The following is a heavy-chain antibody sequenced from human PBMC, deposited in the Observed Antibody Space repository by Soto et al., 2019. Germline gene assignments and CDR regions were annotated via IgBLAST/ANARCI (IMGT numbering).Heavy chain of an antibody. V-gene: IGHV1-24*01. CDR3: ARDLCGGDCYSELDY. CDR2: FDPEDGET. CDR1: GYTLTELS. D-gene: IGHD2-21*02. Sequence: ASVKVSCKVSGYTLTELSMHWVRQAPGKGLEWMGGFDPEDGETIYAQKFQGRVTMTEDTSTDTAYMELRRLRSDDTAVYYCARDLCGGDCYSELDYWGQGTLVTVSS. J-gene: IGHJ4*02.